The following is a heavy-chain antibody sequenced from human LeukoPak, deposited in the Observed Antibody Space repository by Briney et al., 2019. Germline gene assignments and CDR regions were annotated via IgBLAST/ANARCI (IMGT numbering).Heavy chain of an antibody. CDR2: ISSSSTYI. D-gene: IGHD2-2*01. J-gene: IGHJ4*02. Sequence: GGSLRLSCAASRFTFSSYNMNWVRQAPGKGLEWVSSISSSSTYIYYADSVKGRFTTSRDNAKNSLYLQMNSLRAEDTAVYYCASGHCSSTSCYGGHWGQGTLVTVSS. CDR1: RFTFSSYN. CDR3: ASGHCSSTSCYGGH. V-gene: IGHV3-21*01.